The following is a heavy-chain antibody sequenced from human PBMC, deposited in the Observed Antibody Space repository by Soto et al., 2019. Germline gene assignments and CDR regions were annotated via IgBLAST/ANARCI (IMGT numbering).Heavy chain of an antibody. CDR3: ASVVDNWNYRGAFDI. CDR1: GGTFSSYA. J-gene: IGHJ3*02. V-gene: IGHV1-69*13. Sequence: GASVKVSCKASGGTFSSYAISWVRQAPGQGLEWMGGIIPIFGTANYAQKFQGRVTITADESTSTAYMELSSLRSEDTAVYYCASVVDNWNYRGAFDICGQGTMVPVSS. D-gene: IGHD1-7*01. CDR2: IIPIFGTA.